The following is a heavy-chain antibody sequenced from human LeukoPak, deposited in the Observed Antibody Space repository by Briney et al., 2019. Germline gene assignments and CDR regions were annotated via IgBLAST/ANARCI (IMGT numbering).Heavy chain of an antibody. J-gene: IGHJ4*02. Sequence: GGSLRLSCAASGFTFSDYAMSWVRQAPGKALEWASVISGSAISSYYANSVKGRSTISRDNSKNTLYLQMNSLRAEDTAVYYCAKDSLADIDYWGQGTLVTVSS. CDR2: ISGSAISS. CDR3: AKDSLADIDY. V-gene: IGHV3-23*01. CDR1: GFTFSDYA. D-gene: IGHD3-16*01.